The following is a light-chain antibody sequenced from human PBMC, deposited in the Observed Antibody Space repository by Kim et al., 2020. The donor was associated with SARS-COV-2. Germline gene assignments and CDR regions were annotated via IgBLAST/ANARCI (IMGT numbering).Light chain of an antibody. CDR2: KAS. CDR1: QSIGNW. V-gene: IGKV1-5*03. CDR3: QQYHSYLFT. J-gene: IGKJ3*01. Sequence: ASVGDRVTMACRASQSIGNWLAWYGQKPGKAPNLLIYKASTLESGVPSRFSGSGSGTEFTLTISSLQPDDFATYYCQQYHSYLFTFGPGTKVDIK.